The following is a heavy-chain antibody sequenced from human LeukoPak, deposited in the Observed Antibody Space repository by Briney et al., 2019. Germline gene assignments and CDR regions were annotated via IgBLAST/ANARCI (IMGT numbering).Heavy chain of an antibody. D-gene: IGHD3-22*01. CDR3: AREKYDSSGYYTDNYYFDY. J-gene: IGHJ4*02. CDR2: INWNGGSI. Sequence: GGSLRLSCAASGFTFDDYGMTWVRQAPGKGLEWVSDINWNGGSIGYVDSVKGRFTVSRDNAKNSLYLQMNSLRAEDTAFYYCAREKYDSSGYYTDNYYFDYWGQGTLVTVSS. CDR1: GFTFDDYG. V-gene: IGHV3-20*04.